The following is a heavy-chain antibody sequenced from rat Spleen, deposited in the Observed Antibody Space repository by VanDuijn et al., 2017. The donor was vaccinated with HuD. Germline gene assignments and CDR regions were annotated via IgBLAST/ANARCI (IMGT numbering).Heavy chain of an antibody. Sequence: EVQLVESDGGLVQPGRSLKLSCAASGFTFGDYGMHWIRQAPTKGLEWVASISPSGVGTSFRDSVKGRFTLSRYNAKSTLYLQMDSLRSEDTATYYCVREGGGLSWGQGVMVTVSS. J-gene: IGHJ2*01. CDR3: VREGGGLS. D-gene: IGHD1-11*01. CDR2: ISPSGVGT. V-gene: IGHV5-19*01. CDR1: GFTFGDYG.